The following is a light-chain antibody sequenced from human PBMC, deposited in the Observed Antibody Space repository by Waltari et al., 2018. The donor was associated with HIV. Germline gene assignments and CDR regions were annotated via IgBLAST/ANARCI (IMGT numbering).Light chain of an antibody. CDR2: GAS. CDR1: QSVSRN. Sequence: EIVMTQSPATLSVSTGERVILSCRASQSVSRNLAWYQKILGQAPRLLIYGASIRAAGIPARFSGSGSGTDFTLTISSLQSEDFAVYFCLQYSKWPTFGGGTKVEIK. V-gene: IGKV3-15*01. J-gene: IGKJ4*01. CDR3: LQYSKWPT.